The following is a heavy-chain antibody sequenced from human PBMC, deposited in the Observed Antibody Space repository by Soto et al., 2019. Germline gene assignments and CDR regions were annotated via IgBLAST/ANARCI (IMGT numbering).Heavy chain of an antibody. V-gene: IGHV1-46*01. CDR3: ARESTVVTRTFGY. Sequence: GASVKVSCKASGYTFTSYYIHWVRQAPGQGLEWMGIINPGGGSTSYAQKFQGRVTLTRDTSTSTVYMELSRLRSEDTAVYYCARESTVVTRTFGYWGQGTLVTVSS. J-gene: IGHJ4*02. CDR2: INPGGGST. CDR1: GYTFTSYY. D-gene: IGHD2-21*02.